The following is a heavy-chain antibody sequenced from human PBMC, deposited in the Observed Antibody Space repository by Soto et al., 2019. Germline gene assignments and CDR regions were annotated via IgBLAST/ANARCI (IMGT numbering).Heavy chain of an antibody. D-gene: IGHD3-16*01. CDR3: ARDLLRGRLGDAIAWVY. V-gene: IGHV3-30-3*01. CDR1: GFTFSSYA. J-gene: IGHJ4*02. Sequence: QVQLVESGGGVVQPGRSLRLSCAASGFTFSSYAMHWVRQAPGKGLEWVAVISYDGSNKYYADSVKGRFTFSRDNSKNTLYLQMNSLRAEDTAVYYCARDLLRGRLGDAIAWVYWGQGTLVTVSS. CDR2: ISYDGSNK.